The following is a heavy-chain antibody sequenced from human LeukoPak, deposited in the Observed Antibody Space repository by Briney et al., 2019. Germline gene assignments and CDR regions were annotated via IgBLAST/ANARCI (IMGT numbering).Heavy chain of an antibody. V-gene: IGHV4-39*01. J-gene: IGHJ4*02. Sequence: PSETLSLTCTVSGGSISSSSYYWGWIRQPPGKGLEWIGSIYYSGSTYYNPSLKSRVTISVDTSRNQFSLKLSSVTAADTAVYYCARQRSDTTMGLIDYWGQGTLVTVSS. D-gene: IGHD5-18*01. CDR2: IYYSGST. CDR1: GGSISSSSYY. CDR3: ARQRSDTTMGLIDY.